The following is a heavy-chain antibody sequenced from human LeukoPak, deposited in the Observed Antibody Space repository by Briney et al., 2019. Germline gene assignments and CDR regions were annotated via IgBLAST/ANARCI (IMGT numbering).Heavy chain of an antibody. CDR2: INPNSGGT. V-gene: IGHV1-2*02. D-gene: IGHD3-22*01. Sequence: ASVKVSCKASGYTFTGYYMHWVRQAPGQGLEWIGWINPNSGGTNFAQKFQGRVTMTRDTSISTAYMELSSLRSDDTAVYYCARLTYDSSGYGYFQHWGQGTLVTVSS. CDR1: GYTFTGYY. CDR3: ARLTYDSSGYGYFQH. J-gene: IGHJ1*01.